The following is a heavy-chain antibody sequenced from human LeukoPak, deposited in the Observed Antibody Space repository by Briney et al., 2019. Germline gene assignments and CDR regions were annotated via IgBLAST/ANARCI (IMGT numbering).Heavy chain of an antibody. D-gene: IGHD3-10*01. CDR1: GFTFDDYA. V-gene: IGHV3-9*01. J-gene: IGHJ4*02. CDR3: AKDLLTSYYYFDY. CDR2: ISWNSGSI. Sequence: GGSLRLSCAASGFTFDDYAMHWVRQAPGKGLEWVSGISWNSGSIGYADSVKGRFTISRDSAKNSLYLQMNSLRAEDTALYYCAKDLLTSYYYFDYWGQGTLVTVSS.